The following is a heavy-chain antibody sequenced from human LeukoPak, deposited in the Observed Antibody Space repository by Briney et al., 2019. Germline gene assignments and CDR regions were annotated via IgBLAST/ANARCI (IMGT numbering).Heavy chain of an antibody. CDR2: INPIGGRT. CDR1: GYTFTTYD. Sequence: ASVKVSCNASGYTFTTYDMHWVRQAPGQGLGWMGIINPIGGRTSYAQKFQGRVTMTTDTSTSTAYMELSSLRPEDTAVYYCARDIPYEVTFGGITVMGSFVLDYWGQGTLVTVSS. D-gene: IGHD3-16*02. J-gene: IGHJ4*02. V-gene: IGHV1-46*01. CDR3: ARDIPYEVTFGGITVMGSFVLDY.